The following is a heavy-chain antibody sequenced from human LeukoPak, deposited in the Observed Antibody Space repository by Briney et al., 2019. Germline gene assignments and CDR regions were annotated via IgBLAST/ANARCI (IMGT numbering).Heavy chain of an antibody. CDR3: ARGGEDIVLMVYAATRDMDV. CDR1: GGSFNGYY. V-gene: IGHV4-34*01. J-gene: IGHJ6*03. CDR2: INHSGST. D-gene: IGHD2-8*01. Sequence: PSETLSLTCAVYGGSFNGYYWSWIRQPPGKGLEWIGEINHSGSTNYNPSLKSRVTISVDTSKNQFSLKLSSVTAADTAVYYCARGGEDIVLMVYAATRDMDVWGKGTTVTVSS.